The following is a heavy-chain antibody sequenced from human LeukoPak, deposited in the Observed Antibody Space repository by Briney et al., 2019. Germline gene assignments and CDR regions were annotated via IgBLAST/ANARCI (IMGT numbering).Heavy chain of an antibody. D-gene: IGHD5-12*01. J-gene: IGHJ4*02. Sequence: PSETLSLTCTVSGVSITPYYWSWIRQPAGKGLEWIGRVYASGNTKYNPSLKSRVTMSVDTSKSQVSLNMTSATAADTAVYFCARGNRGYETFDYWGQGALVTVSS. CDR1: GVSITPYY. CDR3: ARGNRGYETFDY. CDR2: VYASGNT. V-gene: IGHV4-4*07.